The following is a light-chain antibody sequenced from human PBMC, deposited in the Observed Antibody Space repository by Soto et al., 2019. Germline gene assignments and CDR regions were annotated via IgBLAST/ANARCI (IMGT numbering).Light chain of an antibody. J-gene: IGLJ2*01. Sequence: QSVLTQPPSVSAAPGQTVTISCSGSHSNIGNNFVSWYQHLPGTAPKLLIYDNNKRPSGIPDRFSGSKSGTSATLGITGLQPGDEAEYYCGTWDYSLTDVVFGGGTKVTVL. CDR3: GTWDYSLTDVV. V-gene: IGLV1-51*01. CDR1: HSNIGNNF. CDR2: DNN.